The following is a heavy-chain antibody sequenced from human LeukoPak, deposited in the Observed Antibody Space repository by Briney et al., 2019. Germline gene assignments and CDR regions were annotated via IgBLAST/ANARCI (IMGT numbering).Heavy chain of an antibody. CDR2: INHSGST. Sequence: KTSETLSLTCAVYGGSFSGYYWSWIRQPPGKGLEWIGEINHSGSTNYNPSLKSRVTISVDTSKNQFSLKLSSVTAADTAVYYCARQPWYSSSWYYLVWFDPWGQGTLVTVSS. V-gene: IGHV4-34*01. D-gene: IGHD6-13*01. CDR3: ARQPWYSSSWYYLVWFDP. CDR1: GGSFSGYY. J-gene: IGHJ5*02.